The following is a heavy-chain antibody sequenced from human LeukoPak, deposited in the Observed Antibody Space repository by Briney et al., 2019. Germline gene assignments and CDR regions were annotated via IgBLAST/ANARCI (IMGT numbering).Heavy chain of an antibody. CDR2: ISAYNGNT. V-gene: IGHV1-18*01. J-gene: IGHJ4*02. CDR3: ARADGVGSYSVTDY. Sequence: ASVKVSCKASGGTFSSYAISWVRQAPGQVLEWMGRISAYNGNTNYAQKLQGRVTMTTDTSTSTAYMELRSLRSDDTAVYYCARADGVGSYSVTDYWGQGTLVTVSS. D-gene: IGHD1-26*01. CDR1: GGTFSSYA.